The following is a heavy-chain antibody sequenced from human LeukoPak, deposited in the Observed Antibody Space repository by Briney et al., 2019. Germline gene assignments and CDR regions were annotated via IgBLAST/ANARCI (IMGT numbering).Heavy chain of an antibody. V-gene: IGHV1-18*01. Sequence: GASVKVSCTASGYTFTSYGISWVRQAPGQGLEWMGWISAYNGNTNYAQKLQGRVTMTTDTSTSTAYMELRSLRSDDTAVYYCARIGVLEWFTPSYYFDYWGQGTLVTVSS. CDR2: ISAYNGNT. CDR3: ARIGVLEWFTPSYYFDY. D-gene: IGHD3-3*01. CDR1: GYTFTSYG. J-gene: IGHJ4*02.